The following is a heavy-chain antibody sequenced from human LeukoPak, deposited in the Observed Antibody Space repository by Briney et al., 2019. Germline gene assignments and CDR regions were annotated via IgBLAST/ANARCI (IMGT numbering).Heavy chain of an antibody. V-gene: IGHV1-8*01. CDR2: MNPNSGNT. D-gene: IGHD5-18*01. CDR1: GYTFTGYD. CDR3: EGARRGYSYGFDY. J-gene: IGHJ4*02. Sequence: ASVKVSCKASGYTFTGYDINWVRQATGQRLEWMGWMNPNSGNTGYAQKFQGRVTMTRNTSISTAYMELSSLRSEDTAVYYCEGARRGYSYGFDYWGQGTLVTVSS.